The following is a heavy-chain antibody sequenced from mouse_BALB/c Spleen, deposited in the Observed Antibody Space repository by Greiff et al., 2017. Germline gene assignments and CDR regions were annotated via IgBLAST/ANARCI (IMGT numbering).Heavy chain of an antibody. D-gene: IGHD2-3*01. CDR2: ISYDGSN. CDR3: ARDTYDGYLDY. J-gene: IGHJ2*01. Sequence: EVQLQESGPGLVKPSQSLSLTCSVTGYSFTSGYYWNWIRQFPGNQLEWMGYISYDGSNNYNPSLKNRISITRDTSKNQFFLKLNSVTTEDTATYYCARDTYDGYLDYWGQGTTLTVSA. CDR1: GYSFTSGYY. V-gene: IGHV3-6*02.